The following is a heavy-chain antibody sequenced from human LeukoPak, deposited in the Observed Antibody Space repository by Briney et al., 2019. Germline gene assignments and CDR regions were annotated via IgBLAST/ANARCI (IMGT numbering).Heavy chain of an antibody. J-gene: IGHJ6*02. Sequence: SETLSLTCTVSGGSISSGAYYWGWIRQPPGKGLEWIGTIHYSGKTYYNPSLKSRITISIDTSKKQFALKLSSVTAADTAIYYCARDSLRDGGSYSYPFYYGMDVWGQGTTVTVSS. CDR3: ARDSLRDGGSYSYPFYYGMDV. V-gene: IGHV4-39*06. CDR2: IHYSGKT. D-gene: IGHD1-26*01. CDR1: GGSISSGAYY.